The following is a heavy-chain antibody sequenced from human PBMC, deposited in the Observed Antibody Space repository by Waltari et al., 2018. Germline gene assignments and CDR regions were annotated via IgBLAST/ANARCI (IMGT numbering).Heavy chain of an antibody. CDR1: GFIVSSNS. CDR2: SYSGGSS. J-gene: IGHJ4*02. CDR3: VGHRFGSGSYFDY. V-gene: IGHV3-53*01. Sequence: EVQVVESGGGLIQPGGSLRLSCAVSGFIVSSNSMSWVRQAPGRGLGWVSVSYSGGSSYYVDSVKGRFTISRDNSKNTIYLEMNSLRGEDTAVYFCVGHRFGSGSYFDYWGQGTPVTVSS. D-gene: IGHD3-10*01.